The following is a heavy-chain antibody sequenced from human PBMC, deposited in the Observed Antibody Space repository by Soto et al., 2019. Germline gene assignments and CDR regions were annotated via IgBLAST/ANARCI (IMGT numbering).Heavy chain of an antibody. CDR1: GFTVSSNY. V-gene: IGHV3-53*01. D-gene: IGHD2-8*01. CDR2: IYSGGST. CDR3: ARISPLRYCTNGVCYTGQYYFDY. J-gene: IGHJ4*02. Sequence: GGSLRLSCAASGFTVSSNYMSWVRQAPGKGLEWVSVIYSGGSTYYADSVKGRFTISRDNSKNTLYLQMNSLRAEDTAVYYCARISPLRYCTNGVCYTGQYYFDYWGQGTLVTVSS.